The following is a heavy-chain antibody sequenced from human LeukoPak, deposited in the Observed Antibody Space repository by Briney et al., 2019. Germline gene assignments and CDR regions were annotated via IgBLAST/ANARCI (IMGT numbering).Heavy chain of an antibody. J-gene: IGHJ4*02. Sequence: PSETLSLTCTVSGGSISSYYWSWIRQPPGKGLEWIGYIYYRGSTNYNPSLKSRVTISVDTSKNQFSLKLSSVTAADTAVYYCARGGHRGYSYGFDYWGQGTLVTVSS. CDR3: ARGGHRGYSYGFDY. D-gene: IGHD5-18*01. CDR2: IYYRGST. V-gene: IGHV4-59*01. CDR1: GGSISSYY.